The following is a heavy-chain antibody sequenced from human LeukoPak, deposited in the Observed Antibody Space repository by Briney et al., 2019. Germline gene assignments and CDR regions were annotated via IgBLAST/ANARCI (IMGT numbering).Heavy chain of an antibody. Sequence: GGSLRLSCAASGFTFSSYGMHWVRQAPGKGLEWVAFIRYDGSNKYYADSVKGRFTISRDNSKNTLYLQMNSLRAEDTAVYYCAKADIVVVTASYFDYWGQGTLVTVSS. CDR3: AKADIVVVTASYFDY. CDR1: GFTFSSYG. CDR2: IRYDGSNK. V-gene: IGHV3-30*02. D-gene: IGHD2-21*02. J-gene: IGHJ4*02.